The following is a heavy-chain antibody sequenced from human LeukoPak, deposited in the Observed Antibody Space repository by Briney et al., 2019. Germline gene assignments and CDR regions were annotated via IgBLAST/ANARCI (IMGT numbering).Heavy chain of an antibody. Sequence: GGSLRLSCAASGFTFSSYGMHWVRQAPGKGLEWVAVISYDGSNKYYADSVKGRFTISRDNAKNSLYLQMNSLRAEDTAVYYCAGEEGGYSYGFRFDPWGQGTLVTVSS. V-gene: IGHV3-30*03. D-gene: IGHD5-18*01. CDR2: ISYDGSNK. J-gene: IGHJ5*02. CDR3: AGEEGGYSYGFRFDP. CDR1: GFTFSSYG.